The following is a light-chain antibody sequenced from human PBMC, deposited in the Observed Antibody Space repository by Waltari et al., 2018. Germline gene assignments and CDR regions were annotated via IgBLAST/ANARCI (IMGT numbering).Light chain of an antibody. V-gene: IGKV1-39*01. J-gene: IGKJ2*01. CDR2: FGS. CDR3: QLSYTTPHT. Sequence: DIQMTQSPSSLSTSVGDRVTISCRASQDITSYLNWYQQKAGKAPKLLITFGSTLQSGVSSRVSGSESGTDFTLTITYVQPEDSAYYYCQLSYTTPHTFGQGTKVEIK. CDR1: QDITSY.